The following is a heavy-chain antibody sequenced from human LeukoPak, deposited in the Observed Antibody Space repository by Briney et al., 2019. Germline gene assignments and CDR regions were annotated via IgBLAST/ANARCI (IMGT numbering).Heavy chain of an antibody. CDR1: GFTFSSYA. J-gene: IGHJ4*02. V-gene: IGHV3-30-3*01. CDR2: ISYDGSNK. CDR3: VKVFFMDY. D-gene: IGHD2-8*01. Sequence: GGSLRLSCAASGFTFSSYAMHWVRQAPGKGLEWVAVISYDGSNKYYADSVKGRFTISRDNSKNTLYLQMNSLRAEDTAVYYCVKVFFMDYWGQGTLVTVSS.